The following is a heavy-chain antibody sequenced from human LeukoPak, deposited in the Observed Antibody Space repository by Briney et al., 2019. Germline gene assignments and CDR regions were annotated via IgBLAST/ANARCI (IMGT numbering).Heavy chain of an antibody. D-gene: IGHD6-13*01. CDR1: GGSISSGDYY. Sequence: PSETLSLTCTVSGGSISSGDYYWSWIRQPSGKGLEWIGYIYYSRTTYYNPSLKSRLTISVDTSKNQFSLKVTSVTAADTAVYYCARLYSSSWYFDYWGQGSLVTVSS. CDR2: IYYSRTT. V-gene: IGHV4-30-4*01. CDR3: ARLYSSSWYFDY. J-gene: IGHJ4*02.